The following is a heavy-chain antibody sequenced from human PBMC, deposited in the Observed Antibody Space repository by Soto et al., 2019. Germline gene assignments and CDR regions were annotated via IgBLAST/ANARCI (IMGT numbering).Heavy chain of an antibody. V-gene: IGHV1-8*01. CDR3: ARGAPGIAVAGWYYYYGMDV. D-gene: IGHD6-19*01. CDR1: GYTFTSYD. CDR2: MNPNSGNT. J-gene: IGHJ6*02. Sequence: ASVKVSCKASGYTFTSYDINWVRQATGQGLEWMGWMNPNSGNTGYAQKFQGRVTMTRNTSISTAYMELSSLRSEDTAVYYCARGAPGIAVAGWYYYYGMDVWGQGTTVTVSS.